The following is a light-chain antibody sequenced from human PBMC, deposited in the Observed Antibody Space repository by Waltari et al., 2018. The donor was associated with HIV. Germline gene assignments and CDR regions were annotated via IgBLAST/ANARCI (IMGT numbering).Light chain of an antibody. CDR3: SSYAGSNNLGV. CDR1: SSDVGGYDY. J-gene: IGLJ2*01. V-gene: IGLV2-8*01. CDR2: EVN. Sequence: QSALTQPPSASGSPGQSVPISCTGTSSDVGGYDYVSWYQQHPGKAPKLIIYEVNKRPSGVPDRFSGSKSGNTASLTVSGLQSEDEADYYCSSYAGSNNLGVFGGGTKLTVL.